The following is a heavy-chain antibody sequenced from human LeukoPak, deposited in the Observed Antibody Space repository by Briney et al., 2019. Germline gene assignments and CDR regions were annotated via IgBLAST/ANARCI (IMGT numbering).Heavy chain of an antibody. Sequence: GGSLRLSCAASGFTFSSYAMHWVRQAPGKGLEYVSAISSNGGSTYYANSVKGRFTISRDNSKNTLYLQMGSLRAEDMAVYYCARQAGYSSGWYGVDSWGQGTLVTVSS. J-gene: IGHJ4*02. CDR3: ARQAGYSSGWYGVDS. CDR2: ISSNGGST. D-gene: IGHD6-19*01. CDR1: GFTFSSYA. V-gene: IGHV3-64*01.